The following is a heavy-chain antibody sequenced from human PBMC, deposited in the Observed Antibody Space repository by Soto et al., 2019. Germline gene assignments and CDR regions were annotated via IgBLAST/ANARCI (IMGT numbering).Heavy chain of an antibody. V-gene: IGHV1-18*04. Sequence: ASVKVSCKASGFTFTSYGISWVRQAPGQGLEWMGWISAYNGNTNYAQKLQGRVTMTTDTSTSTAYMELRSLRSDDTAVYYCARGKRSSGYYYLVGRFDPWGQGTLVTVSS. D-gene: IGHD3-22*01. J-gene: IGHJ5*02. CDR3: ARGKRSSGYYYLVGRFDP. CDR1: GFTFTSYG. CDR2: ISAYNGNT.